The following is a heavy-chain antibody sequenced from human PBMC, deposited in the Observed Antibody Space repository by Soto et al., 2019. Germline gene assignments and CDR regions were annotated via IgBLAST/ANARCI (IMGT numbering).Heavy chain of an antibody. CDR2: IYSGGST. Sequence: ETLRLSCAASGLGVSSSDMSWVRQASGKGLEWVSVIYSGGSTHDADSVKGRFTISRDNSKNTVHLQMNSLRVDDTAVYFCSTSSRNEYHFAMDAWGQGTTVTVSS. V-gene: IGHV3-53*01. D-gene: IGHD6-6*01. CDR3: STSSRNEYHFAMDA. CDR1: GLGVSSSD. J-gene: IGHJ6*02.